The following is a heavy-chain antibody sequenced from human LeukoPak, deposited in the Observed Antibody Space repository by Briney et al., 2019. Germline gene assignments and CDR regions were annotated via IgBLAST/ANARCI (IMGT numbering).Heavy chain of an antibody. CDR3: ARGDRGTPFDY. J-gene: IGHJ4*02. D-gene: IGHD3-10*01. V-gene: IGHV4-59*01. CDR2: IYYSGST. Sequence: SETLSLTCTVSGGSISSYYWSWLRQPPGKGLEWIGYIYYSGSTNYNPSLKSRVTISVDTSKNQFSLKLSSVTAADTAVYYCARGDRGTPFDYWGQGTLVTVSS. CDR1: GGSISSYY.